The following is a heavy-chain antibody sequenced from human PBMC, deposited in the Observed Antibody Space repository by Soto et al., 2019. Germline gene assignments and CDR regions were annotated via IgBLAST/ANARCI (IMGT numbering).Heavy chain of an antibody. D-gene: IGHD3-16*02. CDR2: ISSSSGCI. V-gene: IGHV3-23*01. J-gene: IGHJ4*02. Sequence: GGSLRLSCAASGFTFSSYSMNWVRQAPGKGLEWVSAISSSSGCIYYADSVKGRFTISRDNSKNTLYLQMNSLRAEDTAVYYCAKFLIMITFGGVIVPGYFDYWGQGALVTVSS. CDR3: AKFLIMITFGGVIVPGYFDY. CDR1: GFTFSSYS.